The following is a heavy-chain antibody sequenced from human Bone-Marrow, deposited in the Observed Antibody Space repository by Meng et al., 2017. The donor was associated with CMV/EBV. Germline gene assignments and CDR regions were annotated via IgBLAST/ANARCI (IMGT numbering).Heavy chain of an antibody. J-gene: IGHJ4*02. CDR1: GGSIGSSSYY. V-gene: IGHV4-39*07. CDR3: ARVGRRYFDWFE. Sequence: SETLSLTCSVSGGSIGSSSYYWDWIRQPPGKGLEYIGGISYSGSTYYNPSLKSRVTISVDTSKNQFSLKLSSVTAADTAVYYCARVGRRYFDWFEWVQGTLVTFSS. D-gene: IGHD3-9*01. CDR2: ISYSGST.